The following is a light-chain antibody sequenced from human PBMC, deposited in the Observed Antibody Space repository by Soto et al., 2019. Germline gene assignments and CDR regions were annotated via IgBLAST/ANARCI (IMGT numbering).Light chain of an antibody. CDR1: SSDVGTYDL. CDR2: VAT. Sequence: QSVLTQPASVSGSPGQSITISCTGSSSDVGTYDLVSWYQHHPGAAPKLMIYVATRRPSGISNRFSGSKSGNTASLTISGLQAEDEADYYFCSFAGSNSWVFGGGTKVTVL. CDR3: CSFAGSNSWV. V-gene: IGLV2-23*01. J-gene: IGLJ3*02.